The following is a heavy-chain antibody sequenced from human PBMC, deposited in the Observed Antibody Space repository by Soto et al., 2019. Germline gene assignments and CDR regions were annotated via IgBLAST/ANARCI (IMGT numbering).Heavy chain of an antibody. Sequence: PSETLSLTCTVPGGSTSSYYWSWIRQPPGKGLEWIGYIYYSGSTNYNPSLKSRVTISVDTSQNQFSLKLSSVTAADTAVYYCARGEGYGGYDNNRFDPWGQGTLVSVSS. J-gene: IGHJ5*02. CDR2: IYYSGST. V-gene: IGHV4-59*01. CDR1: GGSTSSYY. D-gene: IGHD5-12*01. CDR3: ARGEGYGGYDNNRFDP.